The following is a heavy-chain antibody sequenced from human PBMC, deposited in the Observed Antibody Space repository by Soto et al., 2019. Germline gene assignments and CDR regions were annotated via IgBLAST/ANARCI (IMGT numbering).Heavy chain of an antibody. Sequence: QVQLQQWGAGLLKPSETLSLTCAVYGGSFSGYYWTWIRQPPGTGLEWIGEINHSGSTNYNPSLKXXVPLSVDTAKNQFSLKLTSVTAADTAVYYCARDKITGLFDSWGQGTLVTVSS. D-gene: IGHD2-8*02. V-gene: IGHV4-34*01. J-gene: IGHJ4*02. CDR1: GGSFSGYY. CDR2: INHSGST. CDR3: ARDKITGLFDS.